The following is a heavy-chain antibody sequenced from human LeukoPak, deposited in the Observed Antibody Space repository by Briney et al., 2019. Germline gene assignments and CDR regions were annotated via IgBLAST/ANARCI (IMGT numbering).Heavy chain of an antibody. V-gene: IGHV3-9*01. Sequence: AGGSLRLSCAASGFTFDDYAMHWVRQAPGKGLEWVSGISWNSGSIGYADSVKGRFTISRDNAKNSLYLQMNSLRAEDTAVYYCAKARNNWNALDYWGQGTLVTVSS. CDR1: GFTFDDYA. D-gene: IGHD1-1*01. J-gene: IGHJ4*02. CDR2: ISWNSGSI. CDR3: AKARNNWNALDY.